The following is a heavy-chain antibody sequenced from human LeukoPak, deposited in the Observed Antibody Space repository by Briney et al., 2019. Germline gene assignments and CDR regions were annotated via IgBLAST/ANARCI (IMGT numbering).Heavy chain of an antibody. D-gene: IGHD1-26*01. Sequence: ASVKVSCKASGYTFSGYYIHWVRQAPGQGLEWMGWINPNSGGTDYAQKFQGRVTMTRDTSISTAYMELSRLRSDDTAVYYCARVQYSGSYHDYWGQGTLVTVSS. V-gene: IGHV1-2*02. J-gene: IGHJ4*02. CDR1: GYTFSGYY. CDR2: INPNSGGT. CDR3: ARVQYSGSYHDY.